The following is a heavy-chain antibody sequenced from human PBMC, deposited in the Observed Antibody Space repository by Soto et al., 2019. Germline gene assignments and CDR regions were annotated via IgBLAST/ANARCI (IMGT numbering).Heavy chain of an antibody. CDR3: AKVGAYSTSSYFDY. CDR1: GFTFSSYS. V-gene: IGHV3-48*01. D-gene: IGHD6-6*01. Sequence: PGGSLRLSCAASGFTFSSYSMNWVRQAPGKGLEWVSYISSSSSTIYYADSVKGRFTISRDNSKNTLFLQMNSLRAEDTAVYYCAKVGAYSTSSYFDYWGQGTLVTVSS. CDR2: ISSSSSTI. J-gene: IGHJ4*02.